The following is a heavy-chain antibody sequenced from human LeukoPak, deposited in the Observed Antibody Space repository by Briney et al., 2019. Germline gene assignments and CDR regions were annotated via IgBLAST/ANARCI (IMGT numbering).Heavy chain of an antibody. V-gene: IGHV4-39*01. J-gene: IGHJ4*02. Sequence: SETLSLTCTVSGGSITSGTYYWGWIRQPPGKGLEWIGNMYYSGSPYHNPSLKSRVTISVDTSKNQFSLKLNSVTASDTAVYYCVRSTTVTTRFDYWGQGTLVTVSS. CDR3: VRSTTVTTRFDY. CDR2: MYYSGSP. CDR1: GGSITSGTYY. D-gene: IGHD4-11*01.